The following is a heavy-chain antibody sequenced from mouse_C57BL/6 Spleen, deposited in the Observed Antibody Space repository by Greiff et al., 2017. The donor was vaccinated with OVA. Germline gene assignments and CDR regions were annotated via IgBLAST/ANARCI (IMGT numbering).Heavy chain of an antibody. CDR1: GYAFTNYL. CDR3: ARSTVVATRAMDY. D-gene: IGHD1-1*01. CDR2: INPGSGGT. Sequence: QVQLQQSGAELVRPGPSVKVSCKASGYAFTNYLIEWVKQRPGQGLEWIGVINPGSGGTNYNEKFKGKATLTADKSSSTAYMQLSSLTSEDSAVYFCARSTVVATRAMDYWGQGTSVTVSS. J-gene: IGHJ4*01. V-gene: IGHV1-54*01.